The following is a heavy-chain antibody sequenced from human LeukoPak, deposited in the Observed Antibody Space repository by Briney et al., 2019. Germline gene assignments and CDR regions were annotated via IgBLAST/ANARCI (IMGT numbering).Heavy chain of an antibody. CDR1: GGTFSSYA. CDR3: ARATAMAAYYYYYYGMDV. Sequence: SVNVSCKASGGTFSSYAISWVRQAPGQGLEWMGRIIPIFGTANYAQKFQGRVTITADESTSTAYMELSSLRSEDTAVYYCARATAMAAYYYYYYGMDVWGQGTTVTVSS. J-gene: IGHJ6*02. CDR2: IIPIFGTA. V-gene: IGHV1-69*15. D-gene: IGHD5-18*01.